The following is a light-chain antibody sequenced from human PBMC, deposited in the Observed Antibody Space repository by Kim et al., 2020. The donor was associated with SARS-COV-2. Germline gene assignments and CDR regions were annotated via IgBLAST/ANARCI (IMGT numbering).Light chain of an antibody. J-gene: IGLJ3*02. V-gene: IGLV4-69*02. CDR2: LNSDGSH. CDR3: QTWGTGTWV. Sequence: ASFKLTCTLCSGHSSYAIAWHQQQPEKGPRYLMKLNSDGSHSKGDGIPDRFSGSSSGAERYLTISSLQSEDEADYYCQTWGTGTWVFGGGTKLTV. CDR1: SGHSSYA.